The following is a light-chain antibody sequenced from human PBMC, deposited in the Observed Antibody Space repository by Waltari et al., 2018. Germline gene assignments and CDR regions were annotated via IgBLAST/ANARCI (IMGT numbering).Light chain of an antibody. CDR3: QHYDSYPVT. CDR1: QSISSW. CDR2: KAS. Sequence: DIQMTQSPSTLSASVGDRVTITCRASQSISSWLAWYQQKPGKAPKLLIYKASTLEGGVPSRFSGRGSGREFTLTISSLQPDDFATYYCQHYDSYPVTFGQGTKVDIK. J-gene: IGKJ1*01. V-gene: IGKV1-5*03.